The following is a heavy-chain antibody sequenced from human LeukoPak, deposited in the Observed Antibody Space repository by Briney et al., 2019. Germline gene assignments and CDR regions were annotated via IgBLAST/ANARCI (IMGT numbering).Heavy chain of an antibody. D-gene: IGHD3-9*01. CDR2: ISGGGGVT. J-gene: IGHJ4*02. V-gene: IGHV3-23*01. Sequence: GGSLRLSCAASGFTFSNYAMSWVRQAPGKGLEWVSGISGGGGVTYYADSVKGRFTISRDNSKNTLYLQMNSLRAEDTAVYYCAKDRDDILTGYFPNPFDYWGQGTLVTVSS. CDR3: AKDRDDILTGYFPNPFDY. CDR1: GFTFSNYA.